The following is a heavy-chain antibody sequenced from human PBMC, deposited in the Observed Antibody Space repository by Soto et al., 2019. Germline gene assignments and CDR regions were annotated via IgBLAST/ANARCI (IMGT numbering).Heavy chain of an antibody. Sequence: GESLKISCAASGFTFSSYWMSWVRQAPGKGLEWVANIKQDGSEKYYVDSVKGRFTISRDNAKNSLYLQMNSLRAEDTAVYYCARGRERYFDWLLSSSDYYYYYMDVWGKGTTVTVSS. D-gene: IGHD3-9*01. V-gene: IGHV3-7*01. CDR1: GFTFSSYW. CDR3: ARGRERYFDWLLSSSDYYYYYMDV. J-gene: IGHJ6*03. CDR2: IKQDGSEK.